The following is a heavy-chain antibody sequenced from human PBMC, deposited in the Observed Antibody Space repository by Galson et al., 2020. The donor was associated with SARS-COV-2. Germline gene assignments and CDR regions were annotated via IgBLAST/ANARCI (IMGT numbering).Heavy chain of an antibody. J-gene: IGHJ3*02. Sequence: TLSLTCTVSGGSISSYYWSWIRQPAGKGLEWIGRIYTSGSTNYNPSLKSRVTMSVDTSKNQFSLKLSSVTAADTAVYYCARVSSSWYPPDAFDIWGQGTMVTVSS. V-gene: IGHV4-4*07. D-gene: IGHD6-13*01. CDR2: IYTSGST. CDR1: GGSISSYY. CDR3: ARVSSSWYPPDAFDI.